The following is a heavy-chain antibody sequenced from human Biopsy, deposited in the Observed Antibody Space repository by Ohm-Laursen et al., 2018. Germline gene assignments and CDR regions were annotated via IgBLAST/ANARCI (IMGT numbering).Heavy chain of an antibody. CDR1: GYTFTTYY. D-gene: IGHD3-16*01. J-gene: IGHJ4*02. V-gene: IGHV1-69*13. CDR2: IIPFSGTI. Sequence: ASVKVSCKASGYTFTTYYIHWVRQAPGQGLEWLGGIIPFSGTINYAQAFRGRVAITADESTSTVYLDLSSLRSEDTATYYCARRRGADFDYWGQGTLVTVSS. CDR3: ARRRGADFDY.